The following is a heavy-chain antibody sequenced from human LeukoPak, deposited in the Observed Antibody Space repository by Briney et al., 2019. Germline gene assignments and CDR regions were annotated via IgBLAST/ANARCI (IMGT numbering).Heavy chain of an antibody. J-gene: IGHJ4*02. V-gene: IGHV3-11*06. CDR1: GFTFSDYY. CDR3: ARTYYDILLLDY. D-gene: IGHD3-9*01. Sequence: GGSLRLSCAASGFTFSDYYMSWIRQAPGKGLEWVSYISSSSSYTNYADSVKGRFTISRENAKNSLYLQMNSLRAEDTAVYYCARTYYDILLLDYWGQGTLVTVSS. CDR2: ISSSSSYT.